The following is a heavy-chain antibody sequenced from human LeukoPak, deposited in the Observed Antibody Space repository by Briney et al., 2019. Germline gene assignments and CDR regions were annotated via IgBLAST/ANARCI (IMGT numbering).Heavy chain of an antibody. D-gene: IGHD4-23*01. CDR1: GLAFVRYW. J-gene: IGHJ3*02. V-gene: IGHV3-7*04. CDR2: IKQDGSEK. Sequence: GGSLGLSGVASGLAFVRYWMSWVRQAPGKGLEWVANIKQDGSEKYCVDSVKGRFTISRDNAKNSLYLQMNSLRAEDTAVYYCARVTTVVTPHDAFDIWGQGTMVTVSS. CDR3: ARVTTVVTPHDAFDI.